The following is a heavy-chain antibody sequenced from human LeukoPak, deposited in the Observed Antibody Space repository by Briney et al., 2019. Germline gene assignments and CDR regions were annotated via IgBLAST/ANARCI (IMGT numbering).Heavy chain of an antibody. V-gene: IGHV1-69*04. CDR3: AREAAAGPKGYY. CDR2: IIPILGIA. CDR1: GYTFTSYG. Sequence: ASVKVSCKASGYTFTSYGISWVRQAPGQGLEWMGRIIPILGIANYAQKFQGRVTITADKSTSTAYMELSSLRSEDTAVYYCAREAAAGPKGYYWGQGTLVTVSS. J-gene: IGHJ4*02. D-gene: IGHD6-13*01.